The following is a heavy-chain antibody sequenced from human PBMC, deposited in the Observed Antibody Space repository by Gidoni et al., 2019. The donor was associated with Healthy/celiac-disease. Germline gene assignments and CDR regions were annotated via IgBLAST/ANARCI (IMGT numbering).Heavy chain of an antibody. J-gene: IGHJ5*02. CDR1: GFTFSRYG. V-gene: IGHV3-23*01. D-gene: IGHD1-1*01. Sequence: EVQLLESGGGLVQHGGSLRLSCAASGFTFSRYGMSWVRQVPGNGLELVSAISGRGGSTYYADSVKGRFTISRDNSKNTLYMQMNSMRAEDTAVYYCAKDSSTTGDNWFDPWGQGTLVTVSS. CDR2: ISGRGGST. CDR3: AKDSSTTGDNWFDP.